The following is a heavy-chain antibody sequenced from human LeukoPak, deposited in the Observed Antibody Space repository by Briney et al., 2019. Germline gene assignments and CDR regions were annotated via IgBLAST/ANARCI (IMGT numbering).Heavy chain of an antibody. D-gene: IGHD2-2*01. V-gene: IGHV4-34*01. CDR1: GGSFSGYY. CDR2: INHSGST. Sequence: KASETLSLTCAVYGGSFSGYYWSWIRQPPGKGLEWIGEINHSGSTNYNPSLKSRVTISVDTSKNQFSLKLSSVTAADTAVYYCAGGPDIVVVPAAKHFDYWGQGTLVTVSS. CDR3: AGGPDIVVVPAAKHFDY. J-gene: IGHJ4*02.